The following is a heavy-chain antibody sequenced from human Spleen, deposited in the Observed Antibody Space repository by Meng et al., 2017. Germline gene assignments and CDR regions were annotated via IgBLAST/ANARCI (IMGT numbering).Heavy chain of an antibody. V-gene: IGHV3-23*01. CDR1: GFTFSSYA. J-gene: IGHJ4*02. Sequence: GESLKISCAASGFTFSSYAMGWVHQAPGKGLEWVSAISGSGGSTYYADSVKGRFTISRDNSKNMLYLQMNSLRAEDTAVYYCAKDHYGSGSYHYWGQGTLVTVSS. D-gene: IGHD3-10*01. CDR2: ISGSGGST. CDR3: AKDHYGSGSYHY.